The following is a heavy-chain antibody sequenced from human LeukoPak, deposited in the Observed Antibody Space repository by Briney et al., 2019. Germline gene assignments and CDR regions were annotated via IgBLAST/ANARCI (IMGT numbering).Heavy chain of an antibody. Sequence: SETLSLTCTVSGGSISSYYWSWIRQPAGKGLEWIGRIYTSGSTNYDPSLKSRVTMSVDTSKNQFSLKLSSVTAADTAVYYCARVPHYYGSGSYSYQDAFDIWGPGTMVTVTS. CDR2: IYTSGST. J-gene: IGHJ3*02. D-gene: IGHD3-10*01. CDR3: ARVPHYYGSGSYSYQDAFDI. CDR1: GGSISSYY. V-gene: IGHV4-4*07.